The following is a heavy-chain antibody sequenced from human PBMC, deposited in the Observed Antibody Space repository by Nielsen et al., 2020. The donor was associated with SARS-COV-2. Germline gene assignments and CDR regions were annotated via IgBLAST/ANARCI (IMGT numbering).Heavy chain of an antibody. CDR3: AREGAYCGGDCYRY. CDR2: IKQDGSEK. D-gene: IGHD2-21*02. CDR1: GFTFSSYW. J-gene: IGHJ4*02. V-gene: IGHV3-7*03. Sequence: GGSLRLSCAASGFTFSSYWMSWVRQAPGKGLEWVANIKQDGSEKYYVDSVKGRFTISRDNAKNSLYLQMNSLRAEDTAVYYCAREGAYCGGDCYRYWGQGTLVTVSS.